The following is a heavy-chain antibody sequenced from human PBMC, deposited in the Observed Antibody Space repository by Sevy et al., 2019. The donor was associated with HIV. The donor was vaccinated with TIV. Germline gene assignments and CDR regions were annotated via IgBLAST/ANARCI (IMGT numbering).Heavy chain of an antibody. J-gene: IGHJ6*03. Sequence: SETLSLTCTVSGGSISSYYWSWIRQPAGKGLEWIGRIYTSGSTNYNPSLKSRVTMSVDTSKNQFSLKLSPVTAADTAVYYCARGGYYDSSGYYPPNYYYYYYMDVWGKGTTVTVSS. V-gene: IGHV4-4*07. CDR1: GGSISSYY. D-gene: IGHD3-22*01. CDR2: IYTSGST. CDR3: ARGGYYDSSGYYPPNYYYYYYMDV.